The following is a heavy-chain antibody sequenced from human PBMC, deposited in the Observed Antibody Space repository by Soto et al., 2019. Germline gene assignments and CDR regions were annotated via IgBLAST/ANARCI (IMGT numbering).Heavy chain of an antibody. D-gene: IGHD2-15*01. V-gene: IGHV1-2*02. Sequence: ASVKVSCKASGYTFTGYYMHWVRQAPGQGLEWMGWINPNSGGTNYAQKFQGRVTMTRDTPISTAYMELSRLRSDDTAVYYCARGSGGNVDDAFDIWGQGTVVTVSS. CDR3: ARGSGGNVDDAFDI. CDR2: INPNSGGT. CDR1: GYTFTGYY. J-gene: IGHJ3*02.